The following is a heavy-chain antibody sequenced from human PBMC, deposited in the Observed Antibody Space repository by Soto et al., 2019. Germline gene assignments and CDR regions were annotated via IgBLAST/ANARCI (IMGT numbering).Heavy chain of an antibody. CDR1: GFTFSSYT. V-gene: IGHV3-30-3*01. J-gene: IGHJ5*02. CDR3: ARGTTFYYGTGFDP. CDR2: ISYDGSNI. Sequence: QVQLVESGGGVVQPGRSLRLSCAASGFTFSSYTMHWVRQAPGRGLDWVALISYDGSNIYYADSVKGRFTISRDNSKNALYLEMNSLRAEDTALFYCARGTTFYYGTGFDPWGPGTLVTVST. D-gene: IGHD3-22*01.